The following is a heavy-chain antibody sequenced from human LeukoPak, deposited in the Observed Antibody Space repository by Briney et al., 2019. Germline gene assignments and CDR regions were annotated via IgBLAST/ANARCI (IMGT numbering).Heavy chain of an antibody. V-gene: IGHV4-4*02. J-gene: IGHJ4*02. Sequence: SETLSLTCAVSGGSISSNNGWSWVRQPPGKGLEWIGEIYHSGSTNYNPSLKSRVTISVDKSKNQFSLKLSSVTAADTAVYYCARVSSAATNYYFDYWGQGTLVTVSS. CDR2: IYHSGST. CDR3: ARVSSAATNYYFDY. D-gene: IGHD2-15*01. CDR1: GGSISSNNG.